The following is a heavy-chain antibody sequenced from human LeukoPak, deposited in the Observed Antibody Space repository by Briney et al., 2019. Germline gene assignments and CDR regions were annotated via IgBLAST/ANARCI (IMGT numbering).Heavy chain of an antibody. Sequence: ASVKVSCKASGYTFSSYDINGVRQASGQGLEWMAWMNPNNGDTVYAQKFQGRVAVTRNTSISTAYMELSSLRSEDTAVYYCARPPKLGYFDYWGQGTLVTVSS. D-gene: IGHD1-26*01. J-gene: IGHJ4*02. V-gene: IGHV1-8*01. CDR2: MNPNNGDT. CDR1: GYTFSSYD. CDR3: ARPPKLGYFDY.